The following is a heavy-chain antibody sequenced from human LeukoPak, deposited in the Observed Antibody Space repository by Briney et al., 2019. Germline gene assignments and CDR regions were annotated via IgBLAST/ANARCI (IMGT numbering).Heavy chain of an antibody. CDR1: GYTFTGYY. V-gene: IGHV1-2*02. D-gene: IGHD4-17*01. J-gene: IGHJ5*02. CDR3: ARLIPPDGDYSFWFDP. Sequence: GASVKVSCKASGYTFTGYYMHWVRQAPGQGLEWMGWINPNSGGTNYAQKFQGGVTMTRDTSISTAYMELSRLRSDDTAVYYCARLIPPDGDYSFWFDPWGQGTLVTVSS. CDR2: INPNSGGT.